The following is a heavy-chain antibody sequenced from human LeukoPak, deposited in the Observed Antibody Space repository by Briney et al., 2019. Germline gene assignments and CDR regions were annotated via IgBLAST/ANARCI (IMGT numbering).Heavy chain of an antibody. CDR3: ARRRYYDGSGYLE. J-gene: IGHJ1*01. V-gene: IGHV4-39*01. D-gene: IGHD3-22*01. CDR2: IYYSGRT. Sequence: KASETLSLTCSVSGDSVSRSDSYWDWIRQPPGKGLEWIRTIYYSGRTYYSPSLKSRVTMSVDPSNNQFSLTLRSVTAADTALYYCARRRYYDGSGYLEWGQGTLLSVSS. CDR1: GDSVSRSDSY.